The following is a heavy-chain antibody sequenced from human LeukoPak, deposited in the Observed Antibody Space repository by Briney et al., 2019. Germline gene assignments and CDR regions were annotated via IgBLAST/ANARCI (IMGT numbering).Heavy chain of an antibody. V-gene: IGHV3-48*03. D-gene: IGHD6-19*01. CDR1: EFTFSSYE. J-gene: IGHJ4*02. CDR2: ISSSGSTI. Sequence: GGSLRLSCAASEFTFSSYEMNWVRQAPGKGLEWVSYISSSGSTIYYADSVKGRFTISRDNAKNSLYLEMNSLRAEDTAVYYCARDGLIAVAGTAAHYWGQGTLVTVSS. CDR3: ARDGLIAVAGTAAHY.